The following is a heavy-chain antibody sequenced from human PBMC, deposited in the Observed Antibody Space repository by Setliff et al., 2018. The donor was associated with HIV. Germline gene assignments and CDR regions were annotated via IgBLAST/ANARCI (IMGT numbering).Heavy chain of an antibody. D-gene: IGHD2-8*02. CDR3: ARVPSCADAWCYMYYYYYYGMDV. J-gene: IGHJ6*02. CDR1: GGSISSGSYY. Sequence: SETLSLTCTVSGGSISSGSYYWSWIRQPAGKGLEWIGHIYTSGSTTYNPSLKSRVTISLDTSKKQFSLKLKSVTAADAAVYYCARVPSCADAWCYMYYYYYYGMDVWGQGTTVTVSS. V-gene: IGHV4-61*09. CDR2: IYTSGST.